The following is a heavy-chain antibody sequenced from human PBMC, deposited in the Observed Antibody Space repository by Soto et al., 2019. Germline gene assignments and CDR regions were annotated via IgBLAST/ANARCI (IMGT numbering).Heavy chain of an antibody. J-gene: IGHJ4*02. CDR1: GYTFTSYG. V-gene: IGHV1-18*01. CDR3: ARDRRGDVDTAWRF. D-gene: IGHD5-18*01. CDR2: ISAYNGNT. Sequence: QVQLVQSGAEVKKPGASVKVSCKASGYTFTSYGISWVRQAPGQGLEWMGWISAYNGNTNYAQKLQGRVTMTTDTSTSTAYVERRSLRSDDTAVYYCARDRRGDVDTAWRFWGQGTLVTVSS.